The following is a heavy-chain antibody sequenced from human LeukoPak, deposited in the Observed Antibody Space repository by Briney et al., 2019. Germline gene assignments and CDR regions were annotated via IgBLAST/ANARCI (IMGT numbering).Heavy chain of an antibody. V-gene: IGHV3-30*04. J-gene: IGHJ4*02. Sequence: GRSLRLSCAGSGFTFSSYAFHWVPQAPGKGLEWVAVISDDANAKHYTDSVKGRFTISRDNSRNTLYLQMDSLRPEDTAVYYCARGAGAAGGRDYYSDYWGQGMLVTVSS. D-gene: IGHD6-13*01. CDR2: ISDDANAK. CDR3: ARGAGAAGGRDYYSDY. CDR1: GFTFSSYA.